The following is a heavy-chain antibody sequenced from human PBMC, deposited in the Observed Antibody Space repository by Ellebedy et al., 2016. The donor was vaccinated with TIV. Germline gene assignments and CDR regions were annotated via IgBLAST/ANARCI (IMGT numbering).Heavy chain of an antibody. J-gene: IGHJ4*02. D-gene: IGHD2-15*01. CDR1: GFTFSSYW. Sequence: GESLKISCAASGFTFSSYWMHWVRQAPGKGLVWVSRINTDGSSTTYADSVKGRFTISRDNAENTLYLQMNSLRAEDTAVYYCARNRYCSGGNCYALGHWGQGTLVTVSS. V-gene: IGHV3-74*01. CDR2: INTDGSST. CDR3: ARNRYCSGGNCYALGH.